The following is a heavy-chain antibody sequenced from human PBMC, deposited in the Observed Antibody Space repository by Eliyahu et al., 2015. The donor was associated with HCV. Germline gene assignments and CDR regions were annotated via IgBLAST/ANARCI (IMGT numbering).Heavy chain of an antibody. CDR2: IYSDGRT. CDR3: ARHDWVDP. Sequence: EVQLVESGGGLAQPGGSLRLSCAASGFIVSGDYMSWVRQAPGKGLGWVSVIYSDGRTYYTDSVKGRFTISRDISKNTLHLQMNSLRVEDTAVYYCARHDWVDPWGQGTRVTVSS. J-gene: IGHJ5*02. V-gene: IGHV3-66*02. CDR1: GFIVSGDY.